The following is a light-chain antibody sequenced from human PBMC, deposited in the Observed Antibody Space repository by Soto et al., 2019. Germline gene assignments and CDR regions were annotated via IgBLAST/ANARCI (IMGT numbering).Light chain of an antibody. Sequence: DIQMTQSPSSLSASVGDRVTITCRASQGISRWLAWYQLKPGKAPKSLIYAASTLQSGVPSRFSGSGSGPHFTLTVSSVQPEDSATYCCQRYGSFPATFGQGTKVEI. CDR1: QGISRW. CDR3: QRYGSFPAT. V-gene: IGKV1D-16*01. CDR2: AAS. J-gene: IGKJ1*01.